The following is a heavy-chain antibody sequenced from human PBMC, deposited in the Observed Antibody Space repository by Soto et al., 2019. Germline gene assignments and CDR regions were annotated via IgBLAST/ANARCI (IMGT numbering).Heavy chain of an antibody. V-gene: IGHV3-13*01. J-gene: IGHJ3*02. CDR3: VAVDTAMVLHAFDI. Sequence: EVQLVESGGGLVQPGGSLRLSFAASGFTFSSNDMTWVRQAPGKGLEWVSAIGTAGDTNYPGSVKGRFTISRENAKNSLYLQMNSLRAEDTAVYYCVAVDTAMVLHAFDIWGQGTMVTVSS. CDR1: GFTFSSND. D-gene: IGHD5-18*01. CDR2: IGTAGDT.